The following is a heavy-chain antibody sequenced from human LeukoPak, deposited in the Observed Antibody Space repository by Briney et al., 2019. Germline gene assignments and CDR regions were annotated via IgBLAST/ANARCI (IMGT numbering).Heavy chain of an antibody. CDR3: ARWTSSSMTTNPLFGY. CDR1: GFSVSSSY. V-gene: IGHV3-66*01. Sequence: GGSLRLSCAASGFSVSSSYMSWVRQAPGKGLEWVSVIYSGGNTYYADSVKGRFTTSRDNSKNTLYLQMNSLRAGDTTVYYCARWTSSSMTTNPLFGYWGQGTLVTVSS. D-gene: IGHD3-10*02. J-gene: IGHJ4*02. CDR2: IYSGGNT.